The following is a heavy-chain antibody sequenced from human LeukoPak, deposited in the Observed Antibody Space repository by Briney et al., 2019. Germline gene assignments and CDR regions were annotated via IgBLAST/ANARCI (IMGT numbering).Heavy chain of an antibody. Sequence: GGSLRLSCAASALTFSGYSMNWVRQAPGKGLEWVSYISPSATTIYCADSVKGRFTISRDNAKNSLYLQMNSLRAEDTAVYYCAREYSSSSGRSFDYWGQGTLVTVSS. J-gene: IGHJ4*02. V-gene: IGHV3-48*01. D-gene: IGHD6-6*01. CDR2: ISPSATTI. CDR1: ALTFSGYS. CDR3: AREYSSSSGRSFDY.